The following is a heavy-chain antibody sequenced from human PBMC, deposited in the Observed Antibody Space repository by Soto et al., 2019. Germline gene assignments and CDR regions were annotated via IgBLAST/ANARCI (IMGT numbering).Heavy chain of an antibody. CDR3: ARTPYYDFWSGYSFDY. V-gene: IGHV1-2*04. D-gene: IGHD3-3*01. J-gene: IGHJ4*02. Sequence: QVQLVQSGAAVKKPGASVKVSCKASGYTFTAYYLHWVRQAPGHGLEWLGWIDPNSGDTKYAKNFEGWVTMTRDTSINTAYLDLSRLKNDDTAVYYCARTPYYDFWSGYSFDYWGQGTLVSVPS. CDR1: GYTFTAYY. CDR2: IDPNSGDT.